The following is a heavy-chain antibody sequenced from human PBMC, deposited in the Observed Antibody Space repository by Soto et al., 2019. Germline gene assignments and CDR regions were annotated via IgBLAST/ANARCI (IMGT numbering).Heavy chain of an antibody. CDR3: ARSPTLGLWLSFDY. CDR1: GGSVTSSDSY. CDR2: IYYRGST. Sequence: SETLSLACSVSGGSVTSSDSYWGWIRQPPGKGLEWIGSIYYRGSTYYNPSLKSRVTIALNTSNNQLSLSLSSVTAADTAVYYCARSPTLGLWLSFDYWGQGSLVTVSS. D-gene: IGHD3-10*01. V-gene: IGHV4-39*01. J-gene: IGHJ4*02.